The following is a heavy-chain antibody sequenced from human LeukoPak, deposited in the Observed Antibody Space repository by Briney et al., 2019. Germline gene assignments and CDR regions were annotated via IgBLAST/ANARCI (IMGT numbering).Heavy chain of an antibody. CDR1: GYTFTSYA. V-gene: IGHV1-3*03. D-gene: IGHD2-15*01. Sequence: EASVKVSCKASGYTFTSYAMHWVRQAPGQRLEWMGWINAGNGNTKYSQEFQGRVTITRDTSASTAYMELSSLRSEDMAVYYCARAAAGVVAANNWSDPWGQGTLVTVSS. CDR2: INAGNGNT. J-gene: IGHJ5*02. CDR3: ARAAAGVVAANNWSDP.